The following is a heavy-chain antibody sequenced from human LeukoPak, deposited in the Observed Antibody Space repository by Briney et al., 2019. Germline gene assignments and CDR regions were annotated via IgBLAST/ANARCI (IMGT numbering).Heavy chain of an antibody. CDR2: ISWNSGNI. Sequence: GGSLRLSCVASGFIFDDYSMHWVRQTPGKGLEWVSGISWNSGNIGYADSVKGRFTISRDSANNSLYLQMNSLRAEDTAVYYCATYSSLNRREFQYWGQGTLLTVSS. V-gene: IGHV3-9*01. J-gene: IGHJ1*01. CDR1: GFIFDDYS. CDR3: ATYSSLNRREFQY. D-gene: IGHD3-22*01.